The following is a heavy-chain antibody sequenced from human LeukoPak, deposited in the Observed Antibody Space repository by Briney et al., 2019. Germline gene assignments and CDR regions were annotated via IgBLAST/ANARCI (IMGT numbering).Heavy chain of an antibody. CDR2: ISAYNGNT. D-gene: IGHD6-13*01. J-gene: IGHJ6*02. CDR3: AKGIATIYYYGMDV. Sequence: ASVKVSCKASGYTFTTIGITWCRKAPGQGLKWMGWISAYNGNTNYAQKLQGRVTMTTDTSTSTAYMELRSLRSDDTAVYYCAKGIATIYYYGMDVWGQGTTVTVSS. V-gene: IGHV1-18*01. CDR1: GYTFTTIG.